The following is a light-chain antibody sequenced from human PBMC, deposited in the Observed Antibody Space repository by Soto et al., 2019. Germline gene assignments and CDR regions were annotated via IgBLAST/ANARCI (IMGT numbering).Light chain of an antibody. J-gene: IGKJ1*01. CDR2: WAS. Sequence: IVMTQSPDSLAVSLGERATINCKSSQSVLYSSNNKNYLAWYQQKPGQPPKLLIYWASTRESGVPDRFSGSGSGTDFTRTISSLQAEDVAVYYCQQYYSTPLTFGQGTKVEIK. V-gene: IGKV4-1*01. CDR1: QSVLYSSNNKNY. CDR3: QQYYSTPLT.